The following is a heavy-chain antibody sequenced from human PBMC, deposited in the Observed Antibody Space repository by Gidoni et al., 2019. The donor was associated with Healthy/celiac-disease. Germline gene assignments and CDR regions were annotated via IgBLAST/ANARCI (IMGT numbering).Heavy chain of an antibody. CDR3: ARLDIVATIDAFDI. J-gene: IGHJ3*02. D-gene: IGHD5-12*01. Sequence: QVQLQESGPGLVKPSGTLSLTCALSGGYLSSSNCWSWVRLPPGKGLEWIGEIYHSGSTNYNPSLKSRVTISVDKSKNQFSLKRSSLTSADTAVYYCARLDIVATIDAFDIWGQGTMVTVSS. V-gene: IGHV4-4*02. CDR2: IYHSGST. CDR1: GGYLSSSNC.